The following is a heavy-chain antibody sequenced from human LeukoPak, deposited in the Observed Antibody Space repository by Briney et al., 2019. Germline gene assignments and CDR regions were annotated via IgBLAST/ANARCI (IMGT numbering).Heavy chain of an antibody. CDR1: GASISRSTYY. D-gene: IGHD6-19*01. J-gene: IGHJ4*02. CDR2: ILYSGST. V-gene: IGHV4-39*07. Sequence: SETLSLTCTVSGASISRSTYYWGWIRQPPGKGLEWIGSILYSGSTYYNPSLKSRITISLDTSKNQFSLKLRSVTAADTAVYYCARDKEWLAPFDYWGQGTLVTVSS. CDR3: ARDKEWLAPFDY.